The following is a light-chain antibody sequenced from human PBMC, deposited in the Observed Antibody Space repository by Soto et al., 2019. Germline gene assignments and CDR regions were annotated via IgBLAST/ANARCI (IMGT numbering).Light chain of an antibody. Sequence: EIVLTQSPGTLSLSPGERATLSCRASQSIISNYLAWYQQKPGQAPRLLIYGASSRATGIPDRFSGSGSGTDFTLTISRLEPEDFAVYYCQQYGSSPWTFGQVPKVEIK. CDR1: QSIISNY. CDR3: QQYGSSPWT. CDR2: GAS. V-gene: IGKV3-20*01. J-gene: IGKJ1*01.